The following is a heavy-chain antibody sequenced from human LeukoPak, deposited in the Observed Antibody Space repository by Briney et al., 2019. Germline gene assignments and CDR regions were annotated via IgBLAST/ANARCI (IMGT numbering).Heavy chain of an antibody. D-gene: IGHD1-14*01. V-gene: IGHV3-53*01. CDR3: ARVGDQFPRNLDL. CDR1: GFTASTYY. J-gene: IGHJ2*01. Sequence: PGGSLRLSCAASGFTASTYYMNWVRQAPGKGPEWVSIIYSGGTTYYADSVKGRFTISRDTSKNTLSLQMNSLRAEDTAVYFCARVGDQFPRNLDLWGRCPLVPVS. CDR2: IYSGGTT.